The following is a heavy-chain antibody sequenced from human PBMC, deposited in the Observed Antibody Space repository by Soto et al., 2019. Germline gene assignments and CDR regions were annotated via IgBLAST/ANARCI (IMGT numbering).Heavy chain of an antibody. V-gene: IGHV4-59*01. CDR1: GGSISSYY. D-gene: IGHD3-22*01. CDR3: ARDLVNYYDSSGYPGGIRWFDP. CDR2: IYYSGST. Sequence: SETLSLTCTVSGGSISSYYWGWIRQPPGKGLEWIGYIYYSGSTNYNPSLKSRVTISVDTSKNQFSLKLSSVTAADTAVYYCARDLVNYYDSSGYPGGIRWFDPWGQGTLVTVSS. J-gene: IGHJ5*02.